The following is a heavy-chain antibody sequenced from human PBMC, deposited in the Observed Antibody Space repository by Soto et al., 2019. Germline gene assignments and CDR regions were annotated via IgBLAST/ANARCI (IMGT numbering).Heavy chain of an antibody. CDR1: GFTFSNYW. J-gene: IGHJ4*02. CDR3: ARDLGGYASH. D-gene: IGHD3-16*01. CDR2: INTDGSTT. Sequence: EVQLVESGGGLVQPGGSLRLSCAASGFTFSNYWMHWVRQAPGKGPVWVSRINTDGSTTNYADSVKGRFTISRDHAKNTLYPHTTTLGAEDTAVYYCARDLGGYASHWGQGTLVTVSS. V-gene: IGHV3-74*01.